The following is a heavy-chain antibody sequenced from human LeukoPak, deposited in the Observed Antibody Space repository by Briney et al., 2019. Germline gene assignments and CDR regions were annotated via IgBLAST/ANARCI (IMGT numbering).Heavy chain of an antibody. V-gene: IGHV1-69*05. CDR1: GGTFSSYA. D-gene: IGHD5-24*01. CDR3: ARAPTEMATMVGDF. CDR2: IIPIFGTA. Sequence: ASVKLSCKASGGTFSSYAISWVRQAPGQGLEWMGGIIPIFGTANYAQKFQGRVTITTDESTSTAYMELSSLRSEDKAVYYCARAPTEMATMVGDFWGQGTLVTVSS. J-gene: IGHJ4*02.